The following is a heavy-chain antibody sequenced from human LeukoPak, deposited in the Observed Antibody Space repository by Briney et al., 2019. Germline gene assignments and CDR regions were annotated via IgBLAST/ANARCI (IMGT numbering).Heavy chain of an antibody. CDR1: GGSISSYY. D-gene: IGHD6-19*01. CDR3: ARHAVYAGSGWAFDF. Sequence: SETLSLTCTVSGGSISSYYWSWIRQPPGKGLEWIGYIYYSGSTNYNPSLKSRVTISVDTSKNQFSLNLNSVTAADTAVYYCARHAVYAGSGWAFDFWGQGTLVTVFS. CDR2: IYYSGST. V-gene: IGHV4-59*08. J-gene: IGHJ4*02.